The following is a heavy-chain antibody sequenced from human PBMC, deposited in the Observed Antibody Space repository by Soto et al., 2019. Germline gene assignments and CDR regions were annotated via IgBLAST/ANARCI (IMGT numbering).Heavy chain of an antibody. CDR3: TTNVDTAMAHNLYYYYGMDV. J-gene: IGHJ6*02. V-gene: IGHV3-15*07. CDR2: IKSKTDGGTT. CDR1: GFTFSNAW. D-gene: IGHD5-18*01. Sequence: EVQLVESGGGLVKPGGSLRLSCAASGFTFSNAWMNWVRQAPGKGLECVGRIKSKTDGGTTDYAAPVKGRFTISRDDSKNTLYLQMNSLKTEDTAVYYCTTNVDTAMAHNLYYYYGMDVWGQGTTVTVSS.